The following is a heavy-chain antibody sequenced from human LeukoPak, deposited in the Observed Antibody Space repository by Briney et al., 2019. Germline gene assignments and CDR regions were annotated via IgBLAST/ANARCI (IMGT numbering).Heavy chain of an antibody. CDR2: IGTI. J-gene: IGHJ3*02. Sequence: GGSLRLSCAASGFSFTNAWMTWVRQAPGKGLEWVSSIGTIYYADSVKGRFTISRDNAKNSLYLQMNNLRAEDTAMFYCATSMAQDVDAFHIWGQGTMVTVSS. CDR3: ATSMAQDVDAFHI. V-gene: IGHV3-69-1*01. CDR1: GFSFTNAW. D-gene: IGHD2-21*01.